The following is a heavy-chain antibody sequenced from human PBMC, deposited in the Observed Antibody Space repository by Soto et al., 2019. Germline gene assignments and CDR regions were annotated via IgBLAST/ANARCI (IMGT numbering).Heavy chain of an antibody. D-gene: IGHD3-3*01. J-gene: IGHJ4*02. CDR1: GFTFSNAW. Sequence: GGSLRLSCAASGFTFSNAWMSWVRQAPGKGLEWVGRIKSKTDGGTTDYAAPVKGRFTISRDDSKNTLYLQMNSLKTEDTAVYYCTTGLQTIFGVVISRTQRYYFDYWGQGTLVTVSS. V-gene: IGHV3-15*01. CDR3: TTGLQTIFGVVISRTQRYYFDY. CDR2: IKSKTDGGTT.